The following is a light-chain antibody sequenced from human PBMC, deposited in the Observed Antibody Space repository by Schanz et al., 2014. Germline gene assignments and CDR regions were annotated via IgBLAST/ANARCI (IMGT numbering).Light chain of an antibody. CDR3: QQANSFPRT. J-gene: IGKJ1*01. Sequence: DIQMTQSPSTLSASVGDRVTITCRASQSISSWLAWYQQKPGKAPKLLIYDASSLESGVPSRFSGSGSGTEFTLTISSLQPDDFATYYCQQANSFPRTFGQGTKVEL. CDR2: DAS. CDR1: QSISSW. V-gene: IGKV1-5*01.